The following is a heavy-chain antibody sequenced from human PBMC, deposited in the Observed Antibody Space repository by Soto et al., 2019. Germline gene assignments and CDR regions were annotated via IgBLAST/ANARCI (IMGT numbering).Heavy chain of an antibody. D-gene: IGHD4-4*01. CDR2: IIPIFGTA. CDR1: GGTFSSYA. V-gene: IGHV1-69*13. Sequence: GASVKVSCKASGGTFSSYAISWVRQAPGQGLEWMGGIIPIFGTANYAQKFQGRVTITADESTSTAYMELSSLRSEDTAVYYCAIVDSSPLSYYYGMDVWGQGTTVTVSS. J-gene: IGHJ6*02. CDR3: AIVDSSPLSYYYGMDV.